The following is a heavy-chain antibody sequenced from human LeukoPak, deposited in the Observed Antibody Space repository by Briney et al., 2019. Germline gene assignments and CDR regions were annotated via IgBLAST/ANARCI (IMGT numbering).Heavy chain of an antibody. J-gene: IGHJ3*02. D-gene: IGHD6-19*01. CDR1: GFTFSSYA. CDR3: AKDLRSGWYEVDAFDI. Sequence: GGSLRLSCAASGFTFSSYAMSWVRQAPGKGLAWISTVSASGDSTYYADSVKGRFTISRDNSKNTLYLQMNSLRAEDTAVYYCAKDLRSGWYEVDAFDIWGQGTMVTVSS. CDR2: VSASGDST. V-gene: IGHV3-23*01.